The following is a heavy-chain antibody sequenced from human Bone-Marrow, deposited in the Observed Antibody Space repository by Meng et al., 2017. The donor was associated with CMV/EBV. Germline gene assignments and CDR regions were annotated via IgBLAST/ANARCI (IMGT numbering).Heavy chain of an antibody. CDR1: GGAISSYY. J-gene: IGHJ4*01. Sequence: SETLSLTCTVSGGAISSYYWSWIRQAPGEGLDWVGYIYYRGSTYYKPSLKSRVTMSLNASKRQFSLKLTSVTAADTAVYYCARGGGGGYHFDYWGRGTLVTVSS. CDR3: ARGGGGGYHFDY. V-gene: IGHV4-59*01. CDR2: IYYRGST. D-gene: IGHD3-16*02.